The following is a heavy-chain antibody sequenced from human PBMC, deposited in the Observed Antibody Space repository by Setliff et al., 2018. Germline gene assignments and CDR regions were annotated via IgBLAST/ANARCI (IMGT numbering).Heavy chain of an antibody. D-gene: IGHD3-22*01. Sequence: SETLSLTCAVYGGSFSGYYWSWIRQPPGKGLEWIGEINHSGSTNYNPSLKSRVTISVDTSKNQFSLKLSSVTAADTAVYYCVRQASLNYSDSSGYYDYWGQGTLVTASS. CDR3: VRQASLNYSDSSGYYDY. CDR2: INHSGST. J-gene: IGHJ4*02. CDR1: GGSFSGYY. V-gene: IGHV4-34*01.